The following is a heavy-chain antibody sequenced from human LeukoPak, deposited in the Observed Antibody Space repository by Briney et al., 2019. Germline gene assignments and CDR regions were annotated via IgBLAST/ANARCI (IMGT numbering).Heavy chain of an antibody. D-gene: IGHD2-2*01. V-gene: IGHV4-4*07. CDR3: ARVPYCSSTSCYRQTPHYGMDV. J-gene: IGHJ6*02. CDR2: IYTSGST. CDR1: GGSISSYY. Sequence: ASETLSLTCTVSGGSISSYYWSWIQQPAGKGLEWIGRIYTSGSTNYNPSLKSRVTMSVDTSKNQFSLKLSSVTAADTAVYYCARVPYCSSTSCYRQTPHYGMDVWGQGTTVTVSS.